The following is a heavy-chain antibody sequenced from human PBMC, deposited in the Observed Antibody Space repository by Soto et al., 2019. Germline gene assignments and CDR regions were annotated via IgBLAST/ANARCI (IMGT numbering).Heavy chain of an antibody. Sequence: EVQLLESGGGLVQPGASLRLSCAASGFTFSSYAMTWVRQAPGKGLEWVSSISGSGDYTYFADSVKGRFTISRDNSKDTLYMKMICSRVEDTAIYYCAKDSRSHPQGWFDPWGQGTLVTVSS. CDR3: AKDSRSHPQGWFDP. J-gene: IGHJ5*02. V-gene: IGHV3-23*01. CDR1: GFTFSSYA. D-gene: IGHD2-15*01. CDR2: ISGSGDYT.